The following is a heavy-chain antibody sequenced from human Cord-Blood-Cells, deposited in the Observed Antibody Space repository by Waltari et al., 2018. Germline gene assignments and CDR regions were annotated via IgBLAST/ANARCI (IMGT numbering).Heavy chain of an antibody. V-gene: IGHV4-34*01. D-gene: IGHD3-3*02. CDR1: GGSFSGYY. J-gene: IGHJ3*02. CDR3: ASLPTAYRIFGVAPPPRGHAFDI. CDR2: INHSGST. Sequence: QVQLQQWGAGLLKPSETLSLTCAVYGGSFSGYYWSWIRQPPGKGLEWIGEINHSGSTNYNPALKGRVTISVDPSKNQFSLKLSSVPAADTTVYYCASLPTAYRIFGVAPPPRGHAFDIWGQGTMVTVSS.